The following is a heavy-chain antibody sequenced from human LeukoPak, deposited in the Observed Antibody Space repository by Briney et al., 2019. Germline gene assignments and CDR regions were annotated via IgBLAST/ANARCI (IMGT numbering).Heavy chain of an antibody. D-gene: IGHD2-2*01. CDR1: GFTFSSYA. CDR2: ISGSGGST. J-gene: IGHJ4*02. V-gene: IGHV3-23*01. CDR3: AKVVRPSSISIVVVPAGLDY. Sequence: GGSLRLSCAASGFTFSSYAMSWVRQAPGKGLEWVSAISGSGGSTYYADSVKRRFTISRDNSKNTLYLQMNSLRAEDTAVYYCAKVVRPSSISIVVVPAGLDYWGQGTLVTVSS.